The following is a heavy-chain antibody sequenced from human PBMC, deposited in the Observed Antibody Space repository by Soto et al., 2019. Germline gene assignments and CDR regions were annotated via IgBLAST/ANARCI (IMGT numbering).Heavy chain of an antibody. CDR3: SQMRTYFGSGRHAFDI. D-gene: IGHD3-10*01. V-gene: IGHV2-5*02. CDR1: GFSLSTSGVA. J-gene: IGHJ3*02. Sequence: QITLKESGPTLVKPTQTLTLTCTFSGFSLSTSGVAVGWIRQPPGTALEWLALIYWDDDKRYRPSLKSRLTINKDTSKNQVVLTMTTMDTVDTGTYYCSQMRTYFGSGRHAFDIWGQGTMVTVSS. CDR2: IYWDDDK.